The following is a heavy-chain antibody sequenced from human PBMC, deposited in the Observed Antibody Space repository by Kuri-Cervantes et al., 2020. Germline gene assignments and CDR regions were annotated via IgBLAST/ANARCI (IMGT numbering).Heavy chain of an antibody. Sequence: SETLSLTCAVSGYSISSGYYWGWIRQPPGKGLEWIGSIYHSGSTYYNPSLKSRVTISRDTSKNQFSLKLNSVTAADTAVYYCARQNQLVINAFEKWGQGTMVTVSS. CDR2: IYHSGST. CDR1: GYSISSGYY. CDR3: ARQNQLVINAFEK. J-gene: IGHJ3*02. V-gene: IGHV4-38-2*01. D-gene: IGHD1-1*01.